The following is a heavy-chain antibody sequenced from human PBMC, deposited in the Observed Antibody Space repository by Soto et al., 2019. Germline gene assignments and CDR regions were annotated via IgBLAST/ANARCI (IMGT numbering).Heavy chain of an antibody. V-gene: IGHV1-18*01. J-gene: IGHJ5*02. Sequence: ASVKVSCKAPGYTFTSYGISWVRQAPGQGLEWMGWISACNGNTNYAQKLQGRVTMTTDTSTSTAYMELRSLRSDDTAVYYCAREDDYGDYGGWFDPWGQGTLVTVSS. CDR1: GYTFTSYG. CDR2: ISACNGNT. CDR3: AREDDYGDYGGWFDP. D-gene: IGHD4-17*01.